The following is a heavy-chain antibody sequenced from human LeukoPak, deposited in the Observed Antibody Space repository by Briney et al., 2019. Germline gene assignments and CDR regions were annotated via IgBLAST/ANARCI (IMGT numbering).Heavy chain of an antibody. J-gene: IGHJ3*02. CDR2: ISSTSSYI. V-gene: IGHV3-21*04. Sequence: GGSLRLSCAASGFTFSSYSINWVRQAPGKGLEWVSFISSTSSYIYYADSVKGRFTISRDNAKNSLYLQMNSLRAEDTAVYYCARSWLSGSPGSDAFDIWGRGTMVTVSS. D-gene: IGHD1-26*01. CDR3: ARSWLSGSPGSDAFDI. CDR1: GFTFSSYS.